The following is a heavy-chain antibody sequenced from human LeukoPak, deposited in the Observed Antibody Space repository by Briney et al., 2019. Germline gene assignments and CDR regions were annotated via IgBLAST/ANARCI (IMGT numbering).Heavy chain of an antibody. CDR2: VYYSGST. CDR1: GGSISNRNYY. J-gene: IGHJ4*02. V-gene: IGHV4-39*01. D-gene: IGHD1-26*01. Sequence: SETLSLTCTVSGGSISNRNYYWGWIRQPPGKGLEWIGTVYYSGSTYYNPSLKSRVTISVDPSKDQFSLRLSSVTAADTAVFYCARQRGNYYFPGFDYWGQGTLVTVSS. CDR3: ARQRGNYYFPGFDY.